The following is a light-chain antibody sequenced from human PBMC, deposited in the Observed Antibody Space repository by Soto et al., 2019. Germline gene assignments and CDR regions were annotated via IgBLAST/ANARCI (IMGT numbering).Light chain of an antibody. CDR2: GAS. V-gene: IGKV3-20*01. CDR3: QQYGSSPEIT. J-gene: IGKJ4*01. Sequence: EIVLTQSPGTLSLSPGERATLSCRASQSVSSSYLAWLQQKPGQAPRLLIYGASGRATGIPDRFSGSGSGTDFTLTISRLEPEDFAVYYCQQYGSSPEITFGGGTKVEIK. CDR1: QSVSSSY.